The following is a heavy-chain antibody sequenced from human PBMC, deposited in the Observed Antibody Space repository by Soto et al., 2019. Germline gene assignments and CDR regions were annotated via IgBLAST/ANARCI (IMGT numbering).Heavy chain of an antibody. J-gene: IGHJ6*02. CDR2: IIPIFGTA. V-gene: IGHV1-69*13. D-gene: IGHD2-2*01. CDR1: GGTFSSYA. CDR3: ARSSGSSTSSDYYYYGMDV. Sequence: SVKVSCKASGGTFSSYAISWVRQAPGQGLEWMGGIIPIFGTANYAQKFQGRVTITADESTSTAYMELSSLRSEDTAVYYCARSSGSSTSSDYYYYGMDVWGQGTTVTVSS.